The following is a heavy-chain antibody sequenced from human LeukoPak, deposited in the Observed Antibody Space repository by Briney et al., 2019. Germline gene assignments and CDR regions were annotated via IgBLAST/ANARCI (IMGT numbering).Heavy chain of an antibody. CDR2: IIPILGIA. CDR3: ARDLRVSGSSWYVFDY. Sequence: SDTVSCQASLCSFSHYAIIWLQPAPPKGLEWMGRIIPILGIANYAQKFQGRVTITADKSTSTAYMELSSLRSEDTGVYYCARDLRVSGSSWYVFDYWGQGTLVTVSS. CDR1: LCSFSHYA. D-gene: IGHD6-13*01. V-gene: IGHV1-69*04. J-gene: IGHJ4*02.